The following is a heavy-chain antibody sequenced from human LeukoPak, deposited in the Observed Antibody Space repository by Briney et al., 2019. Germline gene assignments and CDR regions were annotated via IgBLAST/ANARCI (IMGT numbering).Heavy chain of an antibody. Sequence: PSETLSLTCTVSGGSISIYYWNCIPQPPGKGLEWIGYISYTGSTNYNPSLKSRVSISLDTSKNQFSLKLSSVTAADTAVYYCARLPEFGSGWYFDYWGQGTLVTVSS. CDR1: GGSISIYY. V-gene: IGHV4-59*08. J-gene: IGHJ4*02. CDR2: ISYTGST. D-gene: IGHD6-19*01. CDR3: ARLPEFGSGWYFDY.